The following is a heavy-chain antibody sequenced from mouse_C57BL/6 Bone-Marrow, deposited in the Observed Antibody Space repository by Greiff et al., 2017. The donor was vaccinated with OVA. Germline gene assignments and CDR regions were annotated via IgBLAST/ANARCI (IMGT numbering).Heavy chain of an antibody. Sequence: VQRVESGAELMKPGASVKLSCKATGYTFTGYWIEWVKQRPGHGLEWIGEILPGSGSTNYNEKFKGKATFTADTSSNTAYMQLSSLTTEDSAIYYCARRRIDGYGRDYYAMDYWGQGTSVTVSS. V-gene: IGHV1-9*01. D-gene: IGHD2-2*01. CDR2: ILPGSGST. J-gene: IGHJ4*01. CDR3: ARRRIDGYGRDYYAMDY. CDR1: GYTFTGYW.